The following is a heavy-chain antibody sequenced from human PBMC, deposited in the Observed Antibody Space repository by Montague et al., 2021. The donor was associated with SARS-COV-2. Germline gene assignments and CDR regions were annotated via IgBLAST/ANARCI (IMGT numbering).Heavy chain of an antibody. V-gene: IGHV4-59*01. J-gene: IGHJ4*02. Sequence: SETLSLTCEVSGGSISSYYWSWIRQSPGKGLEWIGYVHYIGSIKYNPSLKTRVTLSLDTPKNHFSLKLSSVTAADTAVYYCARAQNTCFIANCVNYFEVWGLGALVTVSS. D-gene: IGHD1-1*01. CDR1: GGSISSYY. CDR3: ARAQNTCFIANCVNYFEV. CDR2: VHYIGSI.